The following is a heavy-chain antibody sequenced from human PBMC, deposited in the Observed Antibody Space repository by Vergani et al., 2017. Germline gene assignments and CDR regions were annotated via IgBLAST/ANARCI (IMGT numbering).Heavy chain of an antibody. J-gene: IGHJ3*02. CDR3: ARHLGYCSSTSCYRRAFDI. V-gene: IGHV1-69*06. Sequence: QVQLVQSGAEVKKPGSSVKVSCKASGGTFSSYAISWVRQAPGQGLEWMGGIISIFGTANYAQKFQGRVTITADKSTSTAYMELSSLRSEDTAVYYCARHLGYCSSTSCYRRAFDIWGQGTMVTVSS. D-gene: IGHD2-2*01. CDR1: GGTFSSYA. CDR2: IISIFGTA.